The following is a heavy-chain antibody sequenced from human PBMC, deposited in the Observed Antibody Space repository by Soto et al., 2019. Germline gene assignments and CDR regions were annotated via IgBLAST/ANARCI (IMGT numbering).Heavy chain of an antibody. Sequence: QVLLVQSSAEVKKPGSSVKVSCKASGGTFTSTAFSWVRQAPGQGLEWMGGIIPVLGTPNYAQKFQARLTVTADASTTTVHMELSSLRSDDKAVYYCASSAGLDHLLNYYGLNVWGQGTTVTVSS. CDR2: IIPVLGTP. J-gene: IGHJ6*02. V-gene: IGHV1-69*01. D-gene: IGHD6-13*01. CDR3: ASSAGLDHLLNYYGLNV. CDR1: GGTFTSTA.